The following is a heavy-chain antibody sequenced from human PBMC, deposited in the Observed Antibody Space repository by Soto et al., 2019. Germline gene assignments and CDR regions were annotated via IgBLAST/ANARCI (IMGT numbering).Heavy chain of an antibody. CDR1: GSTFTSYY. CDR3: ASLSSSWSQFSWDV. V-gene: IGHV1-46*01. D-gene: IGHD6-13*01. J-gene: IGHJ6*02. CDR2: INASGGST. Sequence: ASVKVSCQASGSTFTSYYMHWVRQAPGQGLEWMGIINASGGSTSYAQKFQGRVTITRDTSASTAYMELSSLRSEDTAVYYCASLSSSWSQFSWDVWGQGTTVTVSS.